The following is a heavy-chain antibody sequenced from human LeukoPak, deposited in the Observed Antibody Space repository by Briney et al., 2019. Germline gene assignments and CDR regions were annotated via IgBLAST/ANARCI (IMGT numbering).Heavy chain of an antibody. D-gene: IGHD4-11*01. Sequence: GGSLRLSGAASGFTFHNNGMSWVRQAPGKGLEWVSAISGSSRSTYHAESVKGRFTISRDNSKNTLFLQMNSLRAEDTAVYYCGKDSRPSVTTFRSRWTDSWGQGTLVTVSS. CDR1: GFTFHNNG. J-gene: IGHJ4*02. CDR3: GKDSRPSVTTFRSRWTDS. V-gene: IGHV3-23*01. CDR2: ISGSSRST.